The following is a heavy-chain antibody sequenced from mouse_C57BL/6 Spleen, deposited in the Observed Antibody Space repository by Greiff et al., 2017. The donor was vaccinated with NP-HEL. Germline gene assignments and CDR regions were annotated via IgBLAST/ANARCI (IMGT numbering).Heavy chain of an antibody. V-gene: IGHV7-1*01. D-gene: IGHD3-1*01. CDR2: SRNKANDYTT. CDR3: ARDAGPHAMDY. CDR1: GFTFSDFY. Sequence: EVQLVESGGGLVQSGRSLRLSCATSGFTFSDFYMEWVRQAPGKGLEWIAASRNKANDYTTEYSASVKGRFIVSRDTSQSILYLQMNALRAEDTAIYYCARDAGPHAMDYWGQGTSVTVSS. J-gene: IGHJ4*01.